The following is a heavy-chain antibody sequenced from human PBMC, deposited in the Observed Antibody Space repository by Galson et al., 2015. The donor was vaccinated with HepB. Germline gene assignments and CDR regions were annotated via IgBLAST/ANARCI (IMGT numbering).Heavy chain of an antibody. CDR3: AREGSPAARGAFDI. Sequence: SLRLSCAASGFTFSSYSMNWVRQAPGKGLEWVSYISSSSSTIYYADSVKGRFTISRDNAKNSLYLQMNSLRAEDTAVYYCAREGSPAARGAFDIWGQGTMATVSS. V-gene: IGHV3-48*01. CDR1: GFTFSSYS. CDR2: ISSSSSTI. J-gene: IGHJ3*02.